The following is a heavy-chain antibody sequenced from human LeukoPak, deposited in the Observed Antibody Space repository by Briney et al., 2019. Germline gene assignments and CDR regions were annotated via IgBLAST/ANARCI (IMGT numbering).Heavy chain of an antibody. Sequence: GGSLRLSCAASGFTFSSYAMSWVRQAPGKGLEWVSAISGSGGSTYYADSVKGRFTISRDNSKNTLYLQMNSLRAEDTAVYYCAKELITMVRGVITRPHAFDIWGQGTMVTVSS. CDR1: GFTFSSYA. CDR2: ISGSGGST. J-gene: IGHJ3*02. CDR3: AKELITMVRGVITRPHAFDI. V-gene: IGHV3-23*01. D-gene: IGHD3-10*01.